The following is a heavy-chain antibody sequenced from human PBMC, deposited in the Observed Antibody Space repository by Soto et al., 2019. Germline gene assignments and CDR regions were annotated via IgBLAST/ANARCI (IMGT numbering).Heavy chain of an antibody. CDR3: ARGYYYDSSGYYYGLDY. D-gene: IGHD3-22*01. CDR1: GYTFTGYY. Sequence: QVQLVQSGAEVKKPGASVKVSCKASGYTFTGYYMHWVRQAPGQGLGWMGWINPNSGGTNYAQKFQGWVTMTRDTSISTAYMELSRLRSDDTAVYYCARGYYYDSSGYYYGLDYWGQGTLVTVSS. V-gene: IGHV1-2*04. CDR2: INPNSGGT. J-gene: IGHJ4*02.